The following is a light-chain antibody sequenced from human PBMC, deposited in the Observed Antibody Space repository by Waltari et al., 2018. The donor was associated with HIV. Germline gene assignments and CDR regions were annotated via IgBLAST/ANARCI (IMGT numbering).Light chain of an antibody. CDR2: KAP. Sequence: SYELTQPSSVSVSPGQTARITCSGDALAKKYARWFQQKPGQAPIRVIYKAPERPSGIPERFSGSSSGTTVTLTISGAQVEAAAYSFCYSSAYTPLLFCGGTNLPVL. J-gene: IGLJ2*01. CDR3: YSSAYTPLL. CDR1: ALAKKY. V-gene: IGLV3-27*01.